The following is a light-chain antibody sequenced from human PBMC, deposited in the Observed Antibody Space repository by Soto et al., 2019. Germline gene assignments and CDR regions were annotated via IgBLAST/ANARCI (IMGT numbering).Light chain of an antibody. J-gene: IGKJ1*01. CDR1: QSGSDSY. CDR3: QHYGYPQWT. V-gene: IGKV3-20*01. CDR2: GVS. Sequence: EIVLTQSPGTLSLSPGERATLSCRASQSGSDSYLAWYQHKPGQPPRLLIYGVSSRAYGIPDRFSGSGSGTDFTLTISRLEPEDFAVYYCQHYGYPQWTFGQGTKVDIK.